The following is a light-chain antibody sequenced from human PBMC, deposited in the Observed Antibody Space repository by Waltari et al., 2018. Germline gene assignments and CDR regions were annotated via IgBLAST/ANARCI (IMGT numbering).Light chain of an antibody. V-gene: IGKV1-27*01. CDR1: QDIRNH. CDR2: AAS. Sequence: DIQMTQSPSSLSASVGDRVTITCRASQDIRNHLAWYQQKPGKVPQLLIYAASTLESGVPSRFSGSGSGTDFSLTISSLQPEDVASYYCLNHYSAPWTFGQGTRVEIK. CDR3: LNHYSAPWT. J-gene: IGKJ1*01.